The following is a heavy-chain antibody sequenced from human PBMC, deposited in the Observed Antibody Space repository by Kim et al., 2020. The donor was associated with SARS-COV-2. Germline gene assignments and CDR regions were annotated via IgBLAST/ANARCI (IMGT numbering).Heavy chain of an antibody. J-gene: IGHJ6*02. V-gene: IGHV4-38-2*02. CDR1: GFSISSGYY. CDR2: VSHSGGT. CDR3: AREGRGSMLRRSVLPDYGMDV. D-gene: IGHD3-10*01. Sequence: SETLSLTCNVSGFSISSGYYWGWIRQSPGKGLEWIGSVSHSGGTYYNPSLVGRVAISVDTSKNQFSLKLSSVTAADTAVYFCAREGRGSMLRRSVLPDYGMDVWGRGTTVTVSS.